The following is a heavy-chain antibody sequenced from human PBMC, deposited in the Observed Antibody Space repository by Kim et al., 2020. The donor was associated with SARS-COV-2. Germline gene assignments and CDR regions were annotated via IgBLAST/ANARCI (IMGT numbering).Heavy chain of an antibody. D-gene: IGHD2-2*01. J-gene: IGHJ6*02. CDR3: ASREEEDIVVVPAAPHYYYYGMDV. CDR2: ISSSSSYI. V-gene: IGHV3-21*01. CDR1: GFTFSSYS. Sequence: GGSLRLSCAASGFTFSSYSMNWVRQAPGKGLEWVSSISSSSSYIYYADSVKGRFTISRDNAKNSLYLQMNSLRAEDTAVYYCASREEEDIVVVPAAPHYYYYGMDVWGQGTTVTVSS.